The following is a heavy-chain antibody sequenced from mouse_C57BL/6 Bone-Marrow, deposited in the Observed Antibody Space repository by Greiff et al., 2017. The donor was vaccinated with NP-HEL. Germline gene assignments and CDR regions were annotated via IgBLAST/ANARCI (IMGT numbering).Heavy chain of an antibody. D-gene: IGHD3-2*02. V-gene: IGHV5-16*01. J-gene: IGHJ4*01. Sequence: EVKLVESEGGLVQPGSSMKLSCTASGFTFSDYYMAWVRQVPEKGLEWVANINYDGSSTYYLDSLKSRFIISRDNAKNILYLQMSSLKSEDTATYYCAREAAQAKRGYYYAMDYWGQGTSVTVSS. CDR2: INYDGSST. CDR1: GFTFSDYY. CDR3: AREAAQAKRGYYYAMDY.